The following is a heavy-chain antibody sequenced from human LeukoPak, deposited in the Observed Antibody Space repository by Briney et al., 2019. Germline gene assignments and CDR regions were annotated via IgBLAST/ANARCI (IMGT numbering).Heavy chain of an antibody. CDR2: IGAYNGNT. D-gene: IGHD2-2*01. V-gene: IGHV1-18*01. CDR1: GYNFGTHG. CDR3: AKDHQYDFDY. J-gene: IGHJ4*02. Sequence: ASVKVSCKASGYNFGTHGISWVRQAPGEGLEWMGWIGAYNGNTNYAQKFQGRVTMTTDTSTSTAYMELRRLRSDDTAIYYCAKDHQYDFDYWGQGTLVTVSS.